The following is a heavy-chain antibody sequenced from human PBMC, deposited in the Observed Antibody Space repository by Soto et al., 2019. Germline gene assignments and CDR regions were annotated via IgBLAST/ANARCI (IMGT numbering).Heavy chain of an antibody. CDR2: ISYDGGSD. CDR3: VSEVGVRNFDS. J-gene: IGHJ4*02. CDR1: GFTFSSHA. Sequence: PGGSLRLSCAASGFTFSSHAMHWARQAPGKGLEWVAIISYDGGSDSYIDSVKGRFTISRDNSKNMVYLQMNSLRADDTAVYYCVSEVGVRNFDSWGQGILVTSPQ. V-gene: IGHV3-30-3*01. D-gene: IGHD1-26*01.